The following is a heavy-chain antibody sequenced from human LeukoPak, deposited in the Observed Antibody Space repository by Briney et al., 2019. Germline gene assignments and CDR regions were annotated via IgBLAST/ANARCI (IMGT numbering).Heavy chain of an antibody. D-gene: IGHD2-8*01. J-gene: IGHJ4*02. CDR3: ARVYCTNGVCYYSY. V-gene: IGHV3-53*04. CDR1: GFTVSSNY. CDR2: IYSGGST. Sequence: GGSLRLSCAASGFTVSSNYMSWVRQAPGKGLEWVSVIYSGGSTYYADSVKGRFTISRHNSKNTLYLQMNSLRAEDTAVYYCARVYCTNGVCYYSYWGRGTLVTVSS.